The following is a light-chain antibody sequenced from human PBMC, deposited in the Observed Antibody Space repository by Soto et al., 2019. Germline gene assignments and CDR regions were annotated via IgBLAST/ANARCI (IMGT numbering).Light chain of an antibody. J-gene: IGKJ1*01. CDR1: QSLLHSDVKTY. CDR2: AAF. Sequence: ENVMTQTPLSLSVTPGQPASISCNSSQSLLHSDVKTYFYWYMQKPGQAPSLLIYAAFTRATGVPARFSGTGSGTEFTLTISSLQSEDFALYYCQQYNNWPPWTFCQGTKVDIK. V-gene: IGKV2-29*01. CDR3: QQYNNWPPWT.